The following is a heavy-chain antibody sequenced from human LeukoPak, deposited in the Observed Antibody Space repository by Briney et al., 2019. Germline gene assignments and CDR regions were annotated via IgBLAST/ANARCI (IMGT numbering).Heavy chain of an antibody. D-gene: IGHD6-13*01. V-gene: IGHV4-59*01. CDR1: GDSISSNY. Sequence: SETLSLTCTVSGDSISSNYWSWIRQPPGKGLEWIGSIYYNGNTNYNPSLKSRVTMSVDTSKNQFSLNLSSVTAADTAVYYCARVFYSSSWYLDYWGQGTLVTVSS. CDR3: ARVFYSSSWYLDY. CDR2: IYYNGNT. J-gene: IGHJ4*02.